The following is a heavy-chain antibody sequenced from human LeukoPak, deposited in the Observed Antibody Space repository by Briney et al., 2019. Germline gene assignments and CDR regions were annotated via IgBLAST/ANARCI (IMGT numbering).Heavy chain of an antibody. J-gene: IGHJ4*02. D-gene: IGHD1-1*01. CDR1: GGSFSGYY. V-gene: IGHV4-59*08. CDR3: ARHYNTYYFDY. Sequence: PSETLSLTCAVYGGSFSGYYWSWIRQPPGKGLEWIGYIYYSGSTNYNPSLKSRVTISVDTSKNQFSLKLSSVTAADTAVYYCARHYNTYYFDYWGQGTLVTVSS. CDR2: IYYSGST.